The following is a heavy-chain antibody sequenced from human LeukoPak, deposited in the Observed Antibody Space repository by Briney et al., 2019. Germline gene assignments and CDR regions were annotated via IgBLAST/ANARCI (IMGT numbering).Heavy chain of an antibody. CDR2: ISYDGSNK. Sequence: GRSLRLSCAASGFTFRSYAMHWVRQAPGKGLEWVAGISYDGSNKYYADSVKGRFTFSRDNSENTLYLQMNSLRAEDTAVYYCARSPYYYGSGSYYNLFDYWGQGTLVTVSS. CDR1: GFTFRSYA. J-gene: IGHJ4*02. D-gene: IGHD3-10*01. CDR3: ARSPYYYGSGSYYNLFDY. V-gene: IGHV3-30*04.